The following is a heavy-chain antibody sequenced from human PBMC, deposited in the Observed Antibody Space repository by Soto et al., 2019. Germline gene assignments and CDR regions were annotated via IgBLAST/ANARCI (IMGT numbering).Heavy chain of an antibody. Sequence: QVQLVQSGAEVKKPGASVKVSCKASGYTCTSYGISWVRQATEQGLEWMAWIIAYNGNTNYAQKLQGRVTMTTDTPTSTVYMELRSLRSDDTAVYYCASDRPPVEYWGKGTPVTVSS. CDR3: ASDRPPVEY. J-gene: IGHJ4*02. CDR1: GYTCTSYG. CDR2: IIAYNGNT. V-gene: IGHV1-18*01.